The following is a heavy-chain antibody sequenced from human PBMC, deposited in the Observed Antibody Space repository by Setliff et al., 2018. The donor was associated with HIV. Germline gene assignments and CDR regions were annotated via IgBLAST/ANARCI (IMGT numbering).Heavy chain of an antibody. CDR1: GYSFSTYW. Sequence: GESLKISCTGSGYSFSTYWIGWVRQMPGKGLEWLGIIYPGDSDTRYSPSFQGQVTISADKSISTAYLQWRSLKASDTAMYYCARRASKASLDYWGQGTLVTVSS. J-gene: IGHJ4*02. CDR3: ARRASKASLDY. V-gene: IGHV5-51*01. CDR2: IYPGDSDT.